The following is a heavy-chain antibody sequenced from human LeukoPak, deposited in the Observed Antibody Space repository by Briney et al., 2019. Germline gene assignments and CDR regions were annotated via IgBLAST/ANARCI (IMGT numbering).Heavy chain of an antibody. CDR3: ARDNRPIDYGDGYYFDY. CDR2: ISAYNGNT. V-gene: IGHV1-18*01. D-gene: IGHD4-17*01. Sequence: ASVKFSCKASGYTFTSYGISWVRQAPGQGLEWMGWISAYNGNTNYAQKLQGRVTMTTDTSTSTAYMELRSLRSDDTAVYYCARDNRPIDYGDGYYFDYWGQGTLVTVSS. CDR1: GYTFTSYG. J-gene: IGHJ4*02.